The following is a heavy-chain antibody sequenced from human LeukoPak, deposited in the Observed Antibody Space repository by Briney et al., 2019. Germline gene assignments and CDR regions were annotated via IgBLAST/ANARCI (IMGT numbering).Heavy chain of an antibody. CDR1: GFTFDDYA. V-gene: IGHV3-9*01. CDR2: ISWNSGSI. D-gene: IGHD1-26*01. Sequence: AGGSLRLSCAASGFTFDDYAMHWVRQAPGKGLEWVSGISWNSGSIDYADSVKGRFTISRDNAKNSLYLQMNSLRAEDTAVYYCAKGTVGATNVGDYFDYWGQGTLVTVSS. J-gene: IGHJ4*02. CDR3: AKGTVGATNVGDYFDY.